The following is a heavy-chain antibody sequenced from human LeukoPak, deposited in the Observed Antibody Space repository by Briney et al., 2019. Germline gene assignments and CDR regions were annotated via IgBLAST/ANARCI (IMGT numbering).Heavy chain of an antibody. V-gene: IGHV4-39*07. CDR2: IAYSGTT. D-gene: IGHD4-17*01. CDR3: AGYTDYVSY. CDR1: GSSISSTNYY. J-gene: IGHJ4*02. Sequence: SETLSLTCTVSGSSISSTNYYWGWIRQPPGKGLEWIGSIAYSGTTYDNPSLKSRVTISVDTSQNQFSLKLSSVTAADTAMYYCAGYTDYVSYWGQGTLVTVSS.